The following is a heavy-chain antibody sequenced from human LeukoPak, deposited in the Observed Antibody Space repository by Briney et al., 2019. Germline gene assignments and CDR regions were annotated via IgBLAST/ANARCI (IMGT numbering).Heavy chain of an antibody. CDR1: AFTFSNYA. Sequence: GGSLRLSCSASAFTFSNYAMHWVRQAPGKGLEYVSAITSNGGSTYYADSVKGRFTISRDNSKNTLYLQMSSLRAEDTAVYYCVKVTAQARLWFGELTHAFDIWGQGTMVTVSS. J-gene: IGHJ3*02. CDR3: VKVTAQARLWFGELTHAFDI. CDR2: ITSNGGST. D-gene: IGHD3-10*01. V-gene: IGHV3-64D*06.